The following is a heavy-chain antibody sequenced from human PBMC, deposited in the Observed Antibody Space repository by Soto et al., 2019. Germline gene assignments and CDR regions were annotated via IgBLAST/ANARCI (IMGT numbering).Heavy chain of an antibody. D-gene: IGHD1-26*01. V-gene: IGHV3-13*01. CDR1: GFTFSSYD. CDR2: IGTASDT. CDR3: ASSSIVGDLNAFDI. Sequence: GGSLRLSCAASGFTFSSYDMHWVRQATGKGLEWVSAIGTASDTYYPGSVKGRFTISRENAKNSLYLQMNSLRAEDTAVYYCASSSIVGDLNAFDIWGQGTMVTVSS. J-gene: IGHJ3*02.